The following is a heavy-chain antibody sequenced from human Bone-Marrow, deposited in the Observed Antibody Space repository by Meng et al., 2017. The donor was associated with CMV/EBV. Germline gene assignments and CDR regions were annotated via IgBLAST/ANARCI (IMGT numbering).Heavy chain of an antibody. V-gene: IGHV3-9*01. CDR3: AKGDDSSSLGGTFDN. CDR1: GFTFDGYA. J-gene: IGHJ4*02. Sequence: SLKISCAASGFTFDGYAMNWVRQAPGKGLEWVSGISWNSSSIGYADSVKGRFTISRDNAKNSLYLQMNSLRAEDTALYYCAKGDDSSSLGGTFDNWGQGTLVTVSS. CDR2: ISWNSSSI. D-gene: IGHD6-6*01.